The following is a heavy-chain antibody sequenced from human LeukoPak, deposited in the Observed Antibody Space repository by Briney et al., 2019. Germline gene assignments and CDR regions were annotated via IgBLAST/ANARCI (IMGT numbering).Heavy chain of an antibody. CDR1: GGTFSSYA. Sequence: GASVKVSCKASGGTFSSYAISWVRQAPGQGREWMGGIIPILGIANYAQKFQGRVTITADKSTSTAYMELSSLRSEDTAVYYCARESREGYYDSSGYWRHWGQGTLVTVSS. CDR2: IIPILGIA. J-gene: IGHJ4*02. D-gene: IGHD3-22*01. CDR3: ARESREGYYDSSGYWRH. V-gene: IGHV1-69*10.